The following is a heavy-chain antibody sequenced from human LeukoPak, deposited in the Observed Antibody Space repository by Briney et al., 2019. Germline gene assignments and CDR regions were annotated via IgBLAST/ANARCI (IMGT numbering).Heavy chain of an antibody. J-gene: IGHJ3*02. CDR3: ARWGETSALRVHAFDI. D-gene: IGHD3-10*01. Sequence: PGGSPRLSCAASGFTFSSYAMSWVRQAPGKGLEWVSAISGSGGSTYYADSVKGRFTISRDNSKNTLYLQMNSLRAEDTAVYYCARWGETSALRVHAFDIWGQGTMVTVSS. V-gene: IGHV3-23*01. CDR1: GFTFSSYA. CDR2: ISGSGGST.